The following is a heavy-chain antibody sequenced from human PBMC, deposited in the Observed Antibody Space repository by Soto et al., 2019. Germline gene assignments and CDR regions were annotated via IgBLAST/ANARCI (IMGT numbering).Heavy chain of an antibody. J-gene: IGHJ6*02. CDR2: ISSSSSTI. Sequence: GGSLRLSCAASGFTFSSYSMNWVRQAPGKGLEWVSYISSSSSTIYYADSVKGRFTISRDNAKNSLYLQMNSLRDEDTAVYYCARAYYDFWSGYFYHYYYGMDVWGQGTTVTVSS. V-gene: IGHV3-48*02. CDR1: GFTFSSYS. CDR3: ARAYYDFWSGYFYHYYYGMDV. D-gene: IGHD3-3*01.